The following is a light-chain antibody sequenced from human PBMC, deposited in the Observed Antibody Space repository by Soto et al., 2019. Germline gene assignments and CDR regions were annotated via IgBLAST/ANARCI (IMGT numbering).Light chain of an antibody. J-gene: IGKJ2*01. V-gene: IGKV3-15*01. CDR1: QSVSSN. CDR2: GAS. CDR3: QQYNKWPPYT. Sequence: EIVMTQSPANLSVSPGERATLSFRASQSVSSNLAWYQQKPGQGPRLLIYGASTRATSIPARFSGSWSGTECTITINSLQSEDFAVYYCQQYNKWPPYTFGQGTKLEIK.